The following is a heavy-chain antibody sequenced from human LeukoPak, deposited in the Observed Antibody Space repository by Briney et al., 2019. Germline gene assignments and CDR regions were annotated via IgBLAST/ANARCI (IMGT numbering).Heavy chain of an antibody. CDR3: ARRAPYSYEWSTLDY. D-gene: IGHD5-18*01. CDR1: GGSISSSNW. V-gene: IGHV4-4*02. J-gene: IGHJ4*02. CDR2: IYHSGST. Sequence: SETLSLTCTVSGGSISSSNWWSWVRQPPGKGLEWIGEIYHSGSTNYNPSLKSRVTISVDTSKNQFSLKLSSVTAADTAVYYCARRAPYSYEWSTLDYWGQGTLVTVSS.